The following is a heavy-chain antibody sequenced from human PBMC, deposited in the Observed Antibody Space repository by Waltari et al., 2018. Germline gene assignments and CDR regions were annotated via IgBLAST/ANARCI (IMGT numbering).Heavy chain of an antibody. CDR1: GGSISSGSFY. CDR3: ARHWKKSGYRFDP. J-gene: IGHJ5*02. V-gene: IGHV4-39*01. Sequence: QLQLQESGPGLVRPSETLSLTCSVAGGSISSGSFYWGWIRQSPGKGLEWIGSIYYSGSTDYNSNLKSRVTISGDTSKMQFSLKLSSVTAADTAVYYCARHWKKSGYRFDPWGQGTLVTVSS. D-gene: IGHD5-12*01. CDR2: IYYSGST.